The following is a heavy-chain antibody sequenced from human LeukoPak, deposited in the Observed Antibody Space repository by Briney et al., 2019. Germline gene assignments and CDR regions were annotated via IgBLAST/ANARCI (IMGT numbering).Heavy chain of an antibody. D-gene: IGHD3-22*01. CDR3: ARVFLAGDSSNYRALDC. CDR2: IKQDGSEI. J-gene: IGHJ4*02. CDR1: GFTFSSYA. V-gene: IGHV3-7*01. Sequence: QSGGSLRLPCAASGFTFSSYAMSWVRQAPGKGLEWVANIKQDGSEIFYVDSVKGRFTISRDSAKNSLYLQMNSLRAEDTAVYYCARVFLAGDSSNYRALDCWGQGTLVTVSS.